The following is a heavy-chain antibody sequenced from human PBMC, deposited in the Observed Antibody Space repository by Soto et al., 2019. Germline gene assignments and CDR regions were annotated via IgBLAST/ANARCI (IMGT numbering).Heavy chain of an antibody. Sequence: HPWGSLRLSCEASVFVFSTYSMNWFRQAPGKGLEWISYISSTSGTIYYADSVKGRFTIFRDNAKNSLFLQMNGLRDDDTAVYYCANQKIRFSVAGTLYGLGVWGQGTTVTVSS. D-gene: IGHD6-19*01. V-gene: IGHV3-48*02. CDR3: ANQKIRFSVAGTLYGLGV. CDR2: ISSTSGTI. J-gene: IGHJ6*02. CDR1: VFVFSTYS.